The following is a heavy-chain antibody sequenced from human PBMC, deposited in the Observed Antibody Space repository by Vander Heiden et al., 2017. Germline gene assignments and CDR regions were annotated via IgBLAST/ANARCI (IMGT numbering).Heavy chain of an antibody. CDR2: IYLNDDK. Sequence: QITLKESGPTLVKPTQTLTLTCTFSGFSLSTSGVGVGWIRQPPGKALEWLALIYLNDDKRYSPSLKSRLTITKDTSKNQVILTMTNMDPVDTATYYCAHVPPRYDILTGYYGGWMPVYYFDYWGQGTLVTVSS. CDR1: GFSLSTSGVG. CDR3: AHVPPRYDILTGYYGGWMPVYYFDY. V-gene: IGHV2-5*01. D-gene: IGHD3-9*01. J-gene: IGHJ4*02.